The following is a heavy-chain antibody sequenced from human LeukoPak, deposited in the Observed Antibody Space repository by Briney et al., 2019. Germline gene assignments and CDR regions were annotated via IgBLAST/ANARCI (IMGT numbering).Heavy chain of an antibody. D-gene: IGHD5-18*01. Sequence: GGSLRPSCTASGFTFRSYWMHWVRQVPGKGLVWVSRLSTDGSTTNYADSVKGRFTISRDNAKNTLYLQMNSLRVEDTAVYYCARFREIAMGSYFYYSLDVWGKGTTVTVSS. V-gene: IGHV3-74*01. CDR3: ARFREIAMGSYFYYSLDV. CDR1: GFTFRSYW. J-gene: IGHJ6*03. CDR2: LSTDGSTT.